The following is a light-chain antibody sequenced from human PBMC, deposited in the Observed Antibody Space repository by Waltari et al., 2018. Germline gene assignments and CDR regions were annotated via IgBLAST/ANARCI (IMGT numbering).Light chain of an antibody. CDR1: QSISRW. J-gene: IGKJ1*01. CDR2: KAS. Sequence: DIQMTQSPSTLSASVGDRVTITCRASQSISRWLAWSQQGPGKAPKLLIYKASSLESGVPSRFSGSGSGTDFTLTISSLQPDDFATYYCQQYNSYWTFGQGTKVEIK. CDR3: QQYNSYWT. V-gene: IGKV1-5*03.